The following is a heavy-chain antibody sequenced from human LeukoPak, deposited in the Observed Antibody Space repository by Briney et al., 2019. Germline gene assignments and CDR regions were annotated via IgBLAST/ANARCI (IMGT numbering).Heavy chain of an antibody. CDR2: INHSGST. J-gene: IGHJ6*03. CDR3: ARIYDSSGYLYYYYYMDV. V-gene: IGHV4-34*01. Sequence: PSETLSLTCAVYGGSFSGYYWSWIRQPPGKGLEWIGEINHSGSTNYNPSLKSRVTISVDTSKNQFSLKLSSVTAADTAVYYCARIYDSSGYLYYYYYMDVWGKGTTVTVSS. CDR1: GGSFSGYY. D-gene: IGHD3-22*01.